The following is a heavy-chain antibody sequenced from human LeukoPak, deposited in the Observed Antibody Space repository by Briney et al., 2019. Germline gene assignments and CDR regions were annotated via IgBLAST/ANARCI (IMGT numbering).Heavy chain of an antibody. D-gene: IGHD6-13*01. CDR2: INAGNGNT. J-gene: IGHJ5*02. V-gene: IGHV1-3*01. CDR1: GYTFTSYA. CDR3: ARFSHPAGTAS. Sequence: ASVKVSCKASGYTFTSYAMHWVRQAPGQRLEWMGWINAGNGNTKYSQKLQGRVTITSDTSASTAYMELSSQRSEDTAVYYCARFSHPAGTASWGQGTLVTVSS.